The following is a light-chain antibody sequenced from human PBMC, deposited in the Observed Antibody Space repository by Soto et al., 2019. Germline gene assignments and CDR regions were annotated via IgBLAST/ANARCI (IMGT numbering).Light chain of an antibody. J-gene: IGKJ4*01. CDR3: QQYRSSPFAFT. CDR2: GAS. V-gene: IGKV3-20*01. Sequence: EIVLTQSPGTLSLSPGERATLSCRASQSVSSSYLAWYQQKPGQAPRLLIYGASSRATGIPDRFSGSGSGTDFTLTISRLEPEDFAVYYCQQYRSSPFAFTFGGGTKVEIK. CDR1: QSVSSSY.